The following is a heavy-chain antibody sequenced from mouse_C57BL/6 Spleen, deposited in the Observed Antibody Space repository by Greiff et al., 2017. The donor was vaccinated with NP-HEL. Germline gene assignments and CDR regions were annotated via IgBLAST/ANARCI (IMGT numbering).Heavy chain of an antibody. CDR3: ASYYSNHYWYFDV. J-gene: IGHJ1*03. Sequence: VQLQQSGAELVKPGASVKLSCKASGYTFTSYWMHWVKQRPGQGLEWIGMIHPNSGSTNYNEKFKSKATLTVDKSSSTAYMQLSSLTSEDSAVYYCASYYSNHYWYFDVWGTGTTVTVSS. D-gene: IGHD2-5*01. V-gene: IGHV1-64*01. CDR2: IHPNSGST. CDR1: GYTFTSYW.